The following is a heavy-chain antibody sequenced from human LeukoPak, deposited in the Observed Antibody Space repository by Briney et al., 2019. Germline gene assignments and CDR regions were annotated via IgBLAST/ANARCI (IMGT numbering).Heavy chain of an antibody. V-gene: IGHV3-23*01. Sequence: SGGSLRLSCAASGFTFSSYAMSWVRQAPGKGLEWVSAISGSGGSTYYADSVKGRFTISRDNSKNTLYLQMNSLRAEDTAVYYCAKGTVAGARAYYFDYWGQGTLVTVSS. J-gene: IGHJ4*02. CDR1: GFTFSSYA. CDR3: AKGTVAGARAYYFDY. D-gene: IGHD1-26*01. CDR2: ISGSGGST.